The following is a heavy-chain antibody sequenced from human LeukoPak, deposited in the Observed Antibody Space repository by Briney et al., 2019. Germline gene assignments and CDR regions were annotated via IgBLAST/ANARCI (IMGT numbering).Heavy chain of an antibody. D-gene: IGHD6-19*01. CDR3: ARVGYSSDWYYFDY. V-gene: IGHV4-34*01. J-gene: IGHJ4*02. Sequence: SETLSLTCAVYGGSFSGYYWSWIRQPPGKGLEWIGEINHSGSTNYNPSLKSRVTISVDTSKNQFSLKLSSVTAADTAVYFCARVGYSSDWYYFDYWGQGTLVTVSS. CDR1: GGSFSGYY. CDR2: INHSGST.